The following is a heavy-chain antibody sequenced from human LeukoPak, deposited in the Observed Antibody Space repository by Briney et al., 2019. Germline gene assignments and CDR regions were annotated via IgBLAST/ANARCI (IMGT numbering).Heavy chain of an antibody. Sequence: SETLSLTCTVSGGSISSYYWSWIRQPPGKGLEWIGYLYYSGSTNYTPSLNSRLTISVSTSKNQSSLKLSSVPAADPAVYYCARTYGSSGLGYFDLWGRGTLVTVSS. D-gene: IGHD6-13*01. CDR3: ARTYGSSGLGYFDL. CDR2: LYYSGST. CDR1: GGSISSYY. J-gene: IGHJ2*01. V-gene: IGHV4-59*01.